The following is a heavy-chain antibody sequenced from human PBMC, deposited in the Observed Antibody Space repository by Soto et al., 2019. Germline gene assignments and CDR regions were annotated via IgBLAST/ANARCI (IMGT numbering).Heavy chain of an antibody. Sequence: SETLSLTCTVSGGSISSYYWSWIRQPPGKGLEWIGYIYYSGSTNYNPSLKSRVTISVDTSKNQFSLKLSSVTAADTAVYYCARGGAYYDFWSGYYSNPTGTYNWIDPWGQGTLVTVSS. CDR2: IYYSGST. V-gene: IGHV4-59*01. J-gene: IGHJ5*02. D-gene: IGHD3-3*01. CDR1: GGSISSYY. CDR3: ARGGAYYDFWSGYYSNPTGTYNWIDP.